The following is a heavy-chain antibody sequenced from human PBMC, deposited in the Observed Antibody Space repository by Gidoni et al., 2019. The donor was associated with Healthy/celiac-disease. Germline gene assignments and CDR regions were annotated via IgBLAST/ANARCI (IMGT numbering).Heavy chain of an antibody. V-gene: IGHV4-39*01. CDR2: IYCSGST. CDR1: GGSISSSSYY. CDR3: ARHGGLSRA. D-gene: IGHD3-16*01. J-gene: IGHJ5*02. Sequence: QLQLQESGPGLLKLSETLSLTCTVPGGSISSSSYYWGWIRQPPGKGLEWIGSIYCSGSTYYNPSLKSRVTISVDTSKNQFSLKLGAVTAADTAVYYCARHGGLSRAWGQGTLVTVSS.